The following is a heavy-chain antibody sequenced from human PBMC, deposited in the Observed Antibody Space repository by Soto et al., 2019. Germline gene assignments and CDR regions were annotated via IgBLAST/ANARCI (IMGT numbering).Heavy chain of an antibody. J-gene: IGHJ4*02. D-gene: IGHD6-19*01. Sequence: SETLSLTCAVYGGSFSGYYWSWIRQPPGKGLEWIGEINHSGSTNYNPSLKSRVTISVDTSKNQFSLKLSSVTAADTAVYYCARGRAGYSSGWYVDYWGQGTLVTVSS. V-gene: IGHV4-34*01. CDR3: ARGRAGYSSGWYVDY. CDR2: INHSGST. CDR1: GGSFSGYY.